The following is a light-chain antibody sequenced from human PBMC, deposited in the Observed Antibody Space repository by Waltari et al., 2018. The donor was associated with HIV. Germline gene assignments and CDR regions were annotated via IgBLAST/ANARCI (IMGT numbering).Light chain of an antibody. CDR2: EGS. V-gene: IGLV2-23*01. Sequence: QSALTQPASVSGSPGQSITISCTGTSSDVGRYNLVSWYQQHPGKAPKLMIYEGSKRPSGVSNRFSGSKSGNTASLTISGLLAEDEADYYCCSYAGSSTLWVFGGGTKLTVL. CDR1: SSDVGRYNL. CDR3: CSYAGSSTLWV. J-gene: IGLJ3*02.